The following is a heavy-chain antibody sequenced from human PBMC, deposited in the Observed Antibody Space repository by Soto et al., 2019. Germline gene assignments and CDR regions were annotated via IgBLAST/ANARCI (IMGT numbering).Heavy chain of an antibody. J-gene: IGHJ4*02. CDR1: GLPHSSFA. CDR2: IYGSGRGI. Sequence: GGSLRLSCTASGLPHSSFAMMWVRQAPGKGLECVSGIYGSGRGIEYADSVKGRFTISRDNSKNTVYLQMTDLRADDTAVYYCAKDAVYNDGLWLMDHWGQGTQVTVSS. D-gene: IGHD2-21*01. V-gene: IGHV3-23*05. CDR3: AKDAVYNDGLWLMDH.